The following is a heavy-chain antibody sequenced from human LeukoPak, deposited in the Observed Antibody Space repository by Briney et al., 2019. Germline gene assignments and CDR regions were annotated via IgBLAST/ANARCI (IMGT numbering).Heavy chain of an antibody. V-gene: IGHV3-74*01. CDR2: INSDGGGA. Sequence: PGGSLRLSCAASGITFGNNWMHWVRQGPGKGLVWISRINSDGGGAIYADSVKGRFTVSRDNAKNTLYLQMNGLRAEDTAVYYCARDVPHNWFDTWGQGTLVTVPS. J-gene: IGHJ5*02. CDR3: ARDVPHNWFDT. CDR1: GITFGNNW.